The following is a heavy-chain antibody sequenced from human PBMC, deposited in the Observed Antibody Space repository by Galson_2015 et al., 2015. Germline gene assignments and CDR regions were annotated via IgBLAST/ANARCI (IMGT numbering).Heavy chain of an antibody. D-gene: IGHD3-22*01. Sequence: SLRLSCAASGFTFSSYWMSWVRQAPGKGLEWVANIKQDGSEKYYVDSVKGRFTISRDNAKNSLYLQMNSLRAEDTAVYYCARGSHYYDSSGLSEDYWGQGTLVTVSS. CDR3: ARGSHYYDSSGLSEDY. J-gene: IGHJ4*02. CDR2: IKQDGSEK. CDR1: GFTFSSYW. V-gene: IGHV3-7*03.